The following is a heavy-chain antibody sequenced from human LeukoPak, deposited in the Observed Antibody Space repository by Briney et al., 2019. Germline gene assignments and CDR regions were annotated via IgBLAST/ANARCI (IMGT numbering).Heavy chain of an antibody. D-gene: IGHD6-25*01. Sequence: ASVNVSSKACRYTFTSYGISWVRQAAGQGVEGMGWISAYNGNTNYAQKLQGRVTMTTDTSTSTAYMELRSLRSDDTAVYYCARLPQYSSGWNNWFVPWGQGTLVTVSS. J-gene: IGHJ5*02. CDR3: ARLPQYSSGWNNWFVP. CDR2: ISAYNGNT. CDR1: RYTFTSYG. V-gene: IGHV1-18*01.